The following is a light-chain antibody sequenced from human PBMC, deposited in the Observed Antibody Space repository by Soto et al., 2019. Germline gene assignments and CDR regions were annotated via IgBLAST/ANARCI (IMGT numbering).Light chain of an antibody. V-gene: IGLV2-23*02. CDR3: CSYAGSKV. Sequence: QSALTQPASVSGSPGQSITISCTGTSSDVGSYNLVSWYQQHPGKAPKLMIYEVSKRPSGVSNRFSGSKSGNTASLTSSGLQAEDEADYYCCSYAGSKVFGGGTQLTVL. CDR1: SSDVGSYNL. CDR2: EVS. J-gene: IGLJ2*01.